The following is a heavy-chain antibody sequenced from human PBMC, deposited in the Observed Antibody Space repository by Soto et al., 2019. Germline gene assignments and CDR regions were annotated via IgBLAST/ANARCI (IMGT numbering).Heavy chain of an antibody. CDR2: IRSKAYVGTT. CDR3: TRVRRWLRDFDY. Sequence: AGGSLRPSCTASGFTFGDYAMSWVRQAPGKGLEWVVFIRSKAYVGTTEYAASVKGRFTISRDDYKSIAYLQMNSLKTEDTAVYYCTRVRRWLRDFDYRGQLTLVTVYS. J-gene: IGHJ4*02. V-gene: IGHV3-49*04. CDR1: GFTFGDYA. D-gene: IGHD5-12*01.